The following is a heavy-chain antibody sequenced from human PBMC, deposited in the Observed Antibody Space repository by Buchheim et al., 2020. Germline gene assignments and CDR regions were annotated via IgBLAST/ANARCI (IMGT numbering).Heavy chain of an antibody. CDR1: GGSISSSNW. Sequence: QVQLQESGPGLVKPSGTLSLTCAVSGGSISSSNWWSWVRQPPGKGLEWLGEIYHSGSTNYNPSLKSRVTISVDKSKNQFSLKLSSVTAADTAVYYCARQREIYCSGGSCYDYYYYGMDVWGQGTT. J-gene: IGHJ6*02. CDR3: ARQREIYCSGGSCYDYYYYGMDV. D-gene: IGHD2-15*01. V-gene: IGHV4-4*02. CDR2: IYHSGST.